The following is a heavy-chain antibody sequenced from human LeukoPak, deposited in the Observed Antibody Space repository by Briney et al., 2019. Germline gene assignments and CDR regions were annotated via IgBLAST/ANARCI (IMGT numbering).Heavy chain of an antibody. J-gene: IGHJ4*02. V-gene: IGHV4-34*01. D-gene: IGHD3-22*01. Sequence: SETLSLTRAVYGGSFSGYYWSWIRQPPGKGLEWIGEINHSGSTNYNPSLKSRVTISVDTSKNQFSLKLSSVTAADTAVYYCARGPHYYDSSGYFGTDDYWGQGTLVTVSS. CDR3: ARGPHYYDSSGYFGTDDY. CDR2: INHSGST. CDR1: GGSFSGYY.